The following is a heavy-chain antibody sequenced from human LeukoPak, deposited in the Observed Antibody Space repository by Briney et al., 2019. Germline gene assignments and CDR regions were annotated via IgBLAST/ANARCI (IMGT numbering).Heavy chain of an antibody. CDR3: AIVRRVRATPFDY. V-gene: IGHV4-39*07. CDR2: INYSGST. CDR1: GGSISSSSYY. Sequence: SETLYLTCTVPGGSISSSSYYWGWIRQPPGKGLEWIGRINYSGSTYYNPSLKSRVTISVDPSKNQISLKLSSVTAADTAVYYCAIVRRVRATPFDYWGQGTLVTVSS. D-gene: IGHD2-15*01. J-gene: IGHJ4*02.